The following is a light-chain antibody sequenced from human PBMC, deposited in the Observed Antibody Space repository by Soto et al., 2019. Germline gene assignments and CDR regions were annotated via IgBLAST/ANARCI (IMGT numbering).Light chain of an antibody. V-gene: IGKV3-11*01. J-gene: IGKJ1*01. CDR2: DAS. Sequence: EIVLTQSPATLSLSPWERATLSCRASQSVSSYLAWYQQKPGQAPRLLIYDASSRATGIPARFSGSGSGTDFTLTISSLEPEDFAVYYCQQRSNWSWTFGQGTKVEI. CDR1: QSVSSY. CDR3: QQRSNWSWT.